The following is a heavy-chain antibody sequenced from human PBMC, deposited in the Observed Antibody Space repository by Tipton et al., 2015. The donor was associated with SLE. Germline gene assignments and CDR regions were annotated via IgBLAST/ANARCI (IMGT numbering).Heavy chain of an antibody. CDR2: IPYDETNK. CDR3: ARGIEAVAGRLDY. CDR1: GFTFGSCA. D-gene: IGHD6-19*01. V-gene: IGHV3-30*14. J-gene: IGHJ4*02. Sequence: SLRLSCAASGFTFGSCAFHWVRQAPGKGLEWVAVIPYDETNKYYADSVKGRFTITRDNAKNTLYLQMNSLRAEDTAVYYCARGIEAVAGRLDYWGQGTLVTVSS.